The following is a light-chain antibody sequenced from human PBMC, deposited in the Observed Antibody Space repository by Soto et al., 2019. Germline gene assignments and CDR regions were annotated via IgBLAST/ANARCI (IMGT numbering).Light chain of an antibody. Sequence: EIVMTQSPATLSVSPGERATRSCRASQSVSSNLAWYQQKPGQAPRLLIYGASTRATGIPARFSGSGSGTEFTPTISILQSEDFAVYYCQQYNNWPGTFGQGTKLEIE. CDR3: QQYNNWPGT. V-gene: IGKV3-15*01. J-gene: IGKJ2*01. CDR2: GAS. CDR1: QSVSSN.